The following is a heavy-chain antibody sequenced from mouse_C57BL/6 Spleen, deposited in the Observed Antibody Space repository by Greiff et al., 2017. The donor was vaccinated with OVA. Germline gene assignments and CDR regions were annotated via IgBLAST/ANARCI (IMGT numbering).Heavy chain of an antibody. CDR3: ACITMVVATKYFDV. CDR2: IDPSDSET. V-gene: IGHV1-52*01. D-gene: IGHD1-1*01. CDR1: GYTFTSYW. J-gene: IGHJ1*03. Sequence: QVQLQQPGAELVRPGSSVKLSCKASGYTFTSYWMHWVKQRPIQGLEWIGNIDPSDSETHYNQKFKDKATLTVDKSSSTAYMQLSSLTSEDSAVYYCACITMVVATKYFDVWGTGTTVTVSS.